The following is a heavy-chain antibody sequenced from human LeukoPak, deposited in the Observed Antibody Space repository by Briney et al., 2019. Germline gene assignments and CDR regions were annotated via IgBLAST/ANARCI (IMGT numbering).Heavy chain of an antibody. J-gene: IGHJ4*02. D-gene: IGHD2-15*01. CDR1: GGNVSSNSAT. CDR3: ARGVGGGWKVFDY. CDR2: TYNRSKWYS. Sequence: SQTLSVTCAISGGNVSSNSATWSWIRQSPSRGLEWLGRTYNRSKWYSDYAVSVKGRITINPDTSKNQFSLQLNSVTPEDTAVYYCARGVGGGWKVFDYWGQGTLVTVSS. V-gene: IGHV6-1*01.